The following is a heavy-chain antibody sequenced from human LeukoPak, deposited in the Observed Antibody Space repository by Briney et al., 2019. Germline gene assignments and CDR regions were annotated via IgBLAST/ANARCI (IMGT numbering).Heavy chain of an antibody. V-gene: IGHV3-30*04. Sequence: GRSLRLSCAASGFTFSSYALHWVRQAPGKGLEWVAVISYDGSNKYYADSVKGRFSISRDNSKNTLYLQMNSLRPEDTAVYYCARDLRWLQRHAFDIWGQGTMVTVSS. D-gene: IGHD5-24*01. CDR1: GFTFSSYA. J-gene: IGHJ3*02. CDR3: ARDLRWLQRHAFDI. CDR2: ISYDGSNK.